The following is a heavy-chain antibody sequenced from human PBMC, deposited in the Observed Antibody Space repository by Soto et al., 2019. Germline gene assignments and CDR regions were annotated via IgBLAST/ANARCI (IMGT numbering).Heavy chain of an antibody. D-gene: IGHD7-27*01. Sequence: GGPLGLSCSDRGVRRSNYAMHWVRQAQGRGLEWMAVISFHGRYKYYGDSVKGRFTISRDNSKNTLDLQMSSLRPEDTAIYYCARNRGLWGSGQDVNFEYWGQGCPVILYS. CDR2: ISFHGRYK. CDR1: GVRRSNYA. J-gene: IGHJ4*02. CDR3: ARNRGLWGSGQDVNFEY. V-gene: IGHV3-30*03.